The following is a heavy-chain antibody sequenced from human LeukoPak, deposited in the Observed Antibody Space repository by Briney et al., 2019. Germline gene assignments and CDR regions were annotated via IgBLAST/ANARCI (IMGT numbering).Heavy chain of an antibody. J-gene: IGHJ4*02. Sequence: PSETLSLTCAVYGGSSSNYYWNWIRQSPGKGLEWSGEINQSGSTKYNPSLKSRVTISGDTSKNQFSLRLNSVTAAETAVYFCARAYRAHQTFHSYHYFDYWGQGTLVTVSS. CDR3: ARAYRAHQTFHSYHYFDY. V-gene: IGHV4-34*01. D-gene: IGHD5-18*01. CDR1: GGSSSNYY. CDR2: INQSGST.